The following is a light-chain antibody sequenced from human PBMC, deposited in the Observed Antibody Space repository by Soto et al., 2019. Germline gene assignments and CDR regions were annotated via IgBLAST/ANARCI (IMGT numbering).Light chain of an antibody. Sequence: QSALTQPASQSGSPGQSITISYTGTSSDIGAYDYVSWFQQHPGKAPKLMISEVNNRPSGVSNRFSGSKSGNTAYLTISGLQVVAEAEYFFSSVTAASTNVFGSGGKGT. V-gene: IGLV2-14*01. CDR2: EVN. CDR1: SSDIGAYDY. J-gene: IGLJ1*01. CDR3: SSVTAASTNV.